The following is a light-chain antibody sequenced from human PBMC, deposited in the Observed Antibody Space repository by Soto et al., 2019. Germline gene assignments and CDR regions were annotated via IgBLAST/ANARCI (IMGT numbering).Light chain of an antibody. V-gene: IGKV1-5*01. CDR3: QQCHRYLT. J-gene: IGKJ1*01. CDR1: HIIGTW. Sequence: EIPMTQSPCSLSASVGDRVTITCRASHIIGTWLAWYQQKPGKAPNLLIYDASSLESGVPSRFSGSGSGTEFTLTISSLQPDDIATYYCQQCHRYLTFGQGTKVDI. CDR2: DAS.